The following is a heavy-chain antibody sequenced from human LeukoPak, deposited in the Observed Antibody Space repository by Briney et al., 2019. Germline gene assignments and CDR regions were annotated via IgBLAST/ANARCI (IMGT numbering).Heavy chain of an antibody. CDR2: ISGSGGST. V-gene: IGHV3-23*01. CDR1: GFTFSSYA. D-gene: IGHD2-2*01. J-gene: IGHJ4*02. Sequence: GGSLRLSCAASGFTFSSYAMSWVRQAPGKGLEWVSAISGSGGSTYYADSVKGRFTISRDNSKNTLYLQMNSLTTEDTAVYYCATGSGGPNIVVVPAAILDYWGQGTLVTVSS. CDR3: ATGSGGPNIVVVPAAILDY.